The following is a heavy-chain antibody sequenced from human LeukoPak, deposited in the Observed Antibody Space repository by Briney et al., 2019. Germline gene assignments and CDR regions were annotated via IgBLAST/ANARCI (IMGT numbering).Heavy chain of an antibody. D-gene: IGHD6-6*01. J-gene: IGHJ6*02. Sequence: SETLSLTCTVSGVSISSYYWSWIRQPPGKGLECIGYIYYSGSTNFNPSLKSRVTISVDTSKNQFSLKLSSVTAADTAVYYCARMYRSSPQSYYYYGMDVWGQGTTVTVSS. CDR3: ARMYRSSPQSYYYYGMDV. V-gene: IGHV4-59*01. CDR1: GVSISSYY. CDR2: IYYSGST.